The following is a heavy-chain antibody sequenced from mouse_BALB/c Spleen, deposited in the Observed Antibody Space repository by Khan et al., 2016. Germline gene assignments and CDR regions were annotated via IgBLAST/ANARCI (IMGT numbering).Heavy chain of an antibody. CDR1: GYTFTSFW. D-gene: IGHD3-3*01. Sequence: VQLQQPGAELVRPGASVKLSCKASGYTFTSFWLNWVKQGPGQGLEWIGHIYPSDSYTEYNQKFKDRATLTVDKSSNTAYMQLNSPTSEDSAVYYCTRGTGYFDYWGQGTTLTVSS. J-gene: IGHJ2*01. V-gene: IGHV1-69*02. CDR2: IYPSDSYT. CDR3: TRGTGYFDY.